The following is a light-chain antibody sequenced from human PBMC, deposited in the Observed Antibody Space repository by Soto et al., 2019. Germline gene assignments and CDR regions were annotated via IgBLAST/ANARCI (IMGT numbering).Light chain of an antibody. CDR1: QSVRSN. J-gene: IGKJ2*01. V-gene: IGKV3-15*01. CDR2: GAS. CDR3: QHYNNWPPGRD. Sequence: EIVMPQAPATLSVSPGERATLSCRASQSVRSNLAWYQQNPGQAPRLLIYGASTMATGIPARFSGSGSGTEFTLTISSLQYEDFAVYYCQHYNNWPPGRDLGQGTKLEIK.